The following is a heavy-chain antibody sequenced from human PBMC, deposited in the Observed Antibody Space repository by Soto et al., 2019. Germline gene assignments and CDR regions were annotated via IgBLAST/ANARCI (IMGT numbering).Heavy chain of an antibody. CDR1: GYTFTSYG. Sequence: QVQLVQSGAEVKKPGASVMVSCKASGYTFTSYGISWVRQAPGQGLEWMGWISAYNGNTNYAQKLQGRVTMTTDTSTSTAYMELRSLRSDDTAVYYCARDSRQVAVAGIPDYFDYWGQGTLVTVSS. CDR3: ARDSRQVAVAGIPDYFDY. V-gene: IGHV1-18*01. CDR2: ISAYNGNT. J-gene: IGHJ4*02. D-gene: IGHD6-19*01.